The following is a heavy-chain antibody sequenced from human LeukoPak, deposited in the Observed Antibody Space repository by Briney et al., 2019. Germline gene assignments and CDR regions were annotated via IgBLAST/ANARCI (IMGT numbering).Heavy chain of an antibody. D-gene: IGHD2-2*01. V-gene: IGHV1-69*04. CDR3: ARGPQYCSSTSCYVVDV. Sequence: SVKVSCKASGGTFSSYAISWVRQAPGQGLEWMGWIIPILGIANYAQKFQGRVTITADKSTSTAYMELSSLRSEDTAVYYCARGPQYCSSTSCYVVDVWGQGTTVTVSS. CDR2: IIPILGIA. J-gene: IGHJ6*02. CDR1: GGTFSSYA.